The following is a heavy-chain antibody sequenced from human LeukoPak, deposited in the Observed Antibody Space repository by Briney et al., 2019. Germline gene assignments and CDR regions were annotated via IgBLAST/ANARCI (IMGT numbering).Heavy chain of an antibody. D-gene: IGHD1/OR15-1a*01. CDR3: ARALPAQTIDY. CDR1: GSTFSSYE. J-gene: IGHJ4*02. CDR2: ISSSGSTI. V-gene: IGHV3-48*03. Sequence: GGSLRLSCAASGSTFSSYEMNWVRQAPGKGLGWVSYISSSGSTIYYADSVKGRFTISRDNAKNSLYLQMNSLRAEDTAVYYCARALPAQTIDYWGQGTLVTVSS.